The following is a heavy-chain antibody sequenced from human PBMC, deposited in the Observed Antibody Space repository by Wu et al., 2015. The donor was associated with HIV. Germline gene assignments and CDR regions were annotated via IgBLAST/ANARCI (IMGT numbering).Heavy chain of an antibody. Sequence: QVQLLQSGAEVKEPGASVKVSCKTSGYMFTNYDISWVRQAPGQGLEWMGRISAHRGNTNYAQKFQGRVTMTTDTSTSSAYMELRSLRSDDTAVYYCARGGYMDYYGSGSPFDYWGQGTLVTVSS. J-gene: IGHJ4*02. V-gene: IGHV1-18*01. CDR3: ARGGYMDYYGSGSPFDY. CDR1: GYMFTNYD. D-gene: IGHD3-10*01. CDR2: ISAHRGNT.